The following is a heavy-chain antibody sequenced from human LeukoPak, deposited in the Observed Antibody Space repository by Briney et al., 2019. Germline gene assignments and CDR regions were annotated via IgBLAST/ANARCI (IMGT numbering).Heavy chain of an antibody. Sequence: SGGSLRLSCAASGFTFSSYGMHWVRQAPGKGLEWVAVIWYDGRNKYYADSVKGRFTISRDNSKSTLYLQMNSLRAEDTAVDYCARDGSWNHARGFDYWGQGTLVTVYS. CDR3: ARDGSWNHARGFDY. CDR1: GFTFSSYG. J-gene: IGHJ4*02. D-gene: IGHD1-14*01. V-gene: IGHV3-33*01. CDR2: IWYDGRNK.